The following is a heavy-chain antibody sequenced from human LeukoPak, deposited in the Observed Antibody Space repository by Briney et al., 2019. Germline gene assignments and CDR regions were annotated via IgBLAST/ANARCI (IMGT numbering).Heavy chain of an antibody. V-gene: IGHV3-21*01. J-gene: IGHJ4*02. CDR2: ISSSSSYI. Sequence: KSGGSLRLSCAASGFTFSSYSMNWVRQAPGKGLEWVSSISSSSSYIYYADSVKGRFTISRDNAKNSLYLQMNSLRAEDTAVYYCARAEGDSSSWYRYWGQGTLLSVSS. CDR1: GFTFSSYS. CDR3: ARAEGDSSSWYRY. D-gene: IGHD6-13*01.